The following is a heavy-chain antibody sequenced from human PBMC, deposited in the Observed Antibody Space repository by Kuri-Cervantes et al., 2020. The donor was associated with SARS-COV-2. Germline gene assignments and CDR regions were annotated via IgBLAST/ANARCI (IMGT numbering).Heavy chain of an antibody. J-gene: IGHJ3*02. CDR3: ARDPPDSSGYWSGSFDI. V-gene: IGHV3-20*04. CDR2: INWNGGST. CDR1: GFTFDDYG. Sequence: GGSLRRSCAASGFTFDDYGMSWVRQAPGKGLEWVSGINWNGGSTGYADSVKGRFTISRDNSKNTLYLQMNSLRAEDTAVYYCARDPPDSSGYWSGSFDIWGQGTMVTVSS. D-gene: IGHD3-22*01.